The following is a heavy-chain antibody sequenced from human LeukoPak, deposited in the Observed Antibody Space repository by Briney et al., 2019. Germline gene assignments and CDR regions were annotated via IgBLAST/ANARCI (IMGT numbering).Heavy chain of an antibody. D-gene: IGHD6-19*01. J-gene: IGHJ4*02. CDR1: GDSISSHSYF. CDR3: AKTLPYSGGWRATFDF. V-gene: IGHV4-39*01. Sequence: PSDTLSLTCTVSGDSISSHSYFWGWIRQPPGKGLEWIGNTHYIGSTYYNPSLKSRVTISVDTSTNQFSLKLSSVTAADTAVYYCAKTLPYSGGWRATFDFWGQGTLVTVSS. CDR2: THYIGST.